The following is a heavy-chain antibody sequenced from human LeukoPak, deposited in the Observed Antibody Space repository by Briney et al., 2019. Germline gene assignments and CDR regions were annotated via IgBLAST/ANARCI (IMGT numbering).Heavy chain of an antibody. Sequence: SETLSLTCAVYGGSFSGYYWSWIRQPPGKGLEWIGEINHSGSTNYNPSLKSRVTISVDTSKNQFSLKLSSVTAADTAVYYCARGISSSWYTLAHYMDVWGKGTTVTVSS. CDR3: ARGISSSWYTLAHYMDV. D-gene: IGHD6-13*01. V-gene: IGHV4-34*01. CDR1: GGSFSGYY. J-gene: IGHJ6*03. CDR2: INHSGST.